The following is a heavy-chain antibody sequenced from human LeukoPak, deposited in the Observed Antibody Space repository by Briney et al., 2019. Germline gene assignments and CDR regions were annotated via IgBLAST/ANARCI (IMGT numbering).Heavy chain of an antibody. CDR1: GGSISSSSSY. CDR3: ARRVPGPNWFDP. J-gene: IGHJ5*02. Sequence: KPSETLSLTCTVSGGSISSSSSYWGWIRQPPGKGLEWIGSIYYSGSTNYNPSLKSRVTISVDTSKNQFSLKLSSVTAADTAVYYCARRVPGPNWFDPWGQGTLVTVSS. D-gene: IGHD4/OR15-4a*01. CDR2: IYYSGST. V-gene: IGHV4-39*07.